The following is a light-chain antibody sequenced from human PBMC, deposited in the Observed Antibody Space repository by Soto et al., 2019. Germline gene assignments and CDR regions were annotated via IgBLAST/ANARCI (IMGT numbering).Light chain of an antibody. CDR3: MLAQQTPPT. CDR1: QSLLHSNGYNY. V-gene: IGKV2-28*01. CDR2: LAF. Sequence: DIVMTQSPLSLPVTPGEPASISCRSRQSLLHSNGYNYLQRYLQKPGQSPQVLIYLAFTRASGVPDRFSGSGSGTDFTLRISRVEAEDVGVYYRMLAQQTPPTFGGGTKVQIK. J-gene: IGKJ4*01.